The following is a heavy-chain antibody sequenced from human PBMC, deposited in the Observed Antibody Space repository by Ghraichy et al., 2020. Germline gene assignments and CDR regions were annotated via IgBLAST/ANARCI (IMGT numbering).Heavy chain of an antibody. CDR1: GFTFSSYS. CDR2: ISSSSSYI. D-gene: IGHD2-2*01. J-gene: IGHJ6*03. V-gene: IGHV3-21*01. CDR3: ASSTSHYYYYMDV. Sequence: GESLNISCAASGFTFSSYSMNWVRQAPGKGLEWVSSISSSSSYIYYADSVKGRFTISRDNAKNSLYLQMNSLRAEDTAVYYCASSTSHYYYYMDVWGKGTTVTVSS.